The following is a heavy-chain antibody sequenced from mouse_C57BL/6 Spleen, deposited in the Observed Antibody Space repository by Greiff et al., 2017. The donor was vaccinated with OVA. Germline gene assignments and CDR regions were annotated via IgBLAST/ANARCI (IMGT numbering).Heavy chain of an antibody. CDR1: GYAFSSSW. Sequence: QVQLQQSGPELVKPGASVKISCKASGYAFSSSWMNWVKQRPGKGLEWIGRLYPGDGDTNYNGKFKGKATLTADKSSSTAYMPLSSLTSEDSAVYVCARGLGYDWFAYWGQGTLVTVSA. CDR2: LYPGDGDT. J-gene: IGHJ3*01. V-gene: IGHV1-82*01. CDR3: ARGLGYDWFAY. D-gene: IGHD2-2*01.